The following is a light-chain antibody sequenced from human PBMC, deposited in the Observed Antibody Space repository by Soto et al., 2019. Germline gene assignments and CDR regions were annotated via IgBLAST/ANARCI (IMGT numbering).Light chain of an antibody. CDR2: GAS. V-gene: IGKV3-20*01. CDR1: QSVTNRY. CDR3: QQYGSSIT. J-gene: IGKJ5*01. Sequence: ESVLTQSPGTLSLSPGERATLSCRASQSVTNRYFAWYQQRPGQAPRLLIYGASSRATGIPDRSSGSGSGTDFTLTISRLEPEDFAVYYCQQYGSSITFGQGTRLEIK.